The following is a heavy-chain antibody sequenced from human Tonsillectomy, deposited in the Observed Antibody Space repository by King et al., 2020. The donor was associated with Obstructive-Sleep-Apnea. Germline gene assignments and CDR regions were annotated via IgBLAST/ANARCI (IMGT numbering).Heavy chain of an antibody. J-gene: IGHJ5*02. CDR1: GGSISSSNW. D-gene: IGHD6-13*01. CDR2: IYHSGST. V-gene: IGHV4-4*02. Sequence: PLQESGPGLVKPSGTLSLTCAVSGGSISSSNWWSWVRQPPGKGLEWIGEIYHSGSTNYNPSLKSRVTISVDKSKNQFSLKLSSVTAADTAVYYCARVQIAAAGTQWFDPWGQGTLVTVSS. CDR3: ARVQIAAAGTQWFDP.